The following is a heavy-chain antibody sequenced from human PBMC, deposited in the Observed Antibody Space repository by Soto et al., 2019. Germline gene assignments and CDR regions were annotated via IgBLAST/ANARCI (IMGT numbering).Heavy chain of an antibody. D-gene: IGHD6-13*01. CDR2: TRNEANCYTT. CDR1: GFTFSDHY. V-gene: IGHV3-72*01. CDR3: AKVGAGQQLSSLYYYYGMDV. J-gene: IGHJ6*02. Sequence: GGSLRLSCAPCGFTFSDHYMVWVRQAPRKGLEWVGRTRNEANCYTTECDASVKGRVTISINVTENTPYKQMTSLKTDDTAVNNSAKVGAGQQLSSLYYYYGMDVWGQGTTVTVSS.